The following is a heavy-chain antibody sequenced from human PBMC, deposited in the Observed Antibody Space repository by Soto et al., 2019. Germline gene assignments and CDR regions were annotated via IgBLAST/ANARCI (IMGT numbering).Heavy chain of an antibody. Sequence: ESLKISCKGSGYSFTSYWISWVRQMPGKGLEWMGRIDPSDSYTNYSPSFQGHVTMSADKSISTAYLQWSSLKASDTAMYYCARQNDYGDYAFDIWGQGTMVTVSS. D-gene: IGHD4-17*01. CDR2: IDPSDSYT. CDR1: GYSFTSYW. V-gene: IGHV5-10-1*01. CDR3: ARQNDYGDYAFDI. J-gene: IGHJ3*02.